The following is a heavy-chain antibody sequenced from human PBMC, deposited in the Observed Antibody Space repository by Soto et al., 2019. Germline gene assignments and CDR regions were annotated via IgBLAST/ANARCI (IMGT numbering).Heavy chain of an antibody. CDR1: GGSISSGGYY. J-gene: IGHJ5*02. V-gene: IGHV4-31*03. D-gene: IGHD3-3*01. Sequence: TLSLTCTVSGGSISSGGYYWSWIRQHPGKGLEWIGYIYYSGSTYYNPSLKSRVTISVDTSKNQFSLKLSSVTAADTAVYYCARFFWSGSYNWFDPWGQGTLVTVSS. CDR2: IYYSGST. CDR3: ARFFWSGSYNWFDP.